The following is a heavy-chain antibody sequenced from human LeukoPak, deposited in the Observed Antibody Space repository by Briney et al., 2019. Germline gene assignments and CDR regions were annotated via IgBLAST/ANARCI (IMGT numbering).Heavy chain of an antibody. CDR1: GFTFDDYG. CDR3: AREAITTGLYYFDY. D-gene: IGHD1-1*01. CDR2: INWNGGDT. J-gene: IGHJ4*02. Sequence: PGGPLRLSCTASGFTFDDYGMSWVRQAPGKGLEWVSGINWNGGDTGYADSVKGRFTISRDNAKNSLYLQMNSLRAEDTALYYCAREAITTGLYYFDYWGQGTLVTVSS. V-gene: IGHV3-20*04.